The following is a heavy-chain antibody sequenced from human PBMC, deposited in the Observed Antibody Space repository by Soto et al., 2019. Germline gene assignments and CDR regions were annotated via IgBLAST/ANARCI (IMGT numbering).Heavy chain of an antibody. D-gene: IGHD3-10*01. CDR3: GTRPGGGGY. Sequence: EVQLVESGGGLIQPGGSLRLSCAVSGFTVSNNYMSWVRQAPGKGLEGVSVIYSGGYTAYGDSVKGRFTISKDNSKNPLYLQMKRLGAADAAVFSCGTRPGGGGYWGQGTLVTVSS. V-gene: IGHV3-53*01. CDR1: GFTVSNNY. J-gene: IGHJ4*02. CDR2: IYSGGYT.